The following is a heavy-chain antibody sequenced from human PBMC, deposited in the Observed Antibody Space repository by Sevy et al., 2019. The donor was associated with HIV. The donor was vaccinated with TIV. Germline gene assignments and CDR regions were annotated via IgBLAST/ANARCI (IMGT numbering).Heavy chain of an antibody. V-gene: IGHV3-30-3*02. Sequence: GGSLRLSCVTSGFTFRNHAMHRVRQAPGKGLEWVAVISSDGAIKYYADSVKGRFTFSRDNSKSTLYLQMNSLRPEDTAMYYCAKSYSGSYYIPYDAFDMWGQGTMVTVSS. CDR2: ISSDGAIK. CDR3: AKSYSGSYYIPYDAFDM. J-gene: IGHJ3*02. CDR1: GFTFRNHA. D-gene: IGHD1-26*01.